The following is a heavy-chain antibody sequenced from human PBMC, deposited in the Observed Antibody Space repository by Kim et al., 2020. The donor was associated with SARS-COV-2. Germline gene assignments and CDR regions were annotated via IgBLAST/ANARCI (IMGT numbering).Heavy chain of an antibody. CDR3: ARERGVGDNRFNWFDP. V-gene: IGHV1-2*02. CDR1: GYTFTGYY. D-gene: IGHD1-26*01. J-gene: IGHJ5*02. CDR2: INPNSGGT. Sequence: ASVKVSCKASGYTFTGYYMHWVRQAPGQGLEWMGWINPNSGGTNYAQKFQGRVTMTRDTSISTAYMELSRLRSDDTAVYYFARERGVGDNRFNWFDPWGQGTLVTVSS.